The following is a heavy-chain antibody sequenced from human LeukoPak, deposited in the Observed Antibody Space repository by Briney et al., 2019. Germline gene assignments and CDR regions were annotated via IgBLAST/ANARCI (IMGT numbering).Heavy chain of an antibody. J-gene: IGHJ4*02. CDR1: GYTLTELS. CDR2: INPNSGGT. D-gene: IGHD2-15*01. CDR3: ARFGRYCSGGSCYSRRYYFDY. V-gene: IGHV1-2*04. Sequence: GASVKVSCKVSGYTLTELSMHWVRQAPGQGLEWTGWINPNSGGTNYAQKFQGWVTMTRDTSISTAYMELSRLRSDDTAVYYCARFGRYCSGGSCYSRRYYFDYWGQGTLVTVSS.